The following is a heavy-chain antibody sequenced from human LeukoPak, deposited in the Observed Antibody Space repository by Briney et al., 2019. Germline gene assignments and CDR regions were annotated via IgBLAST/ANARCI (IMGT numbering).Heavy chain of an antibody. CDR3: ARSRRAYYYYYMDV. Sequence: SVKVSCKACGDTFINYAISWVRQAPGQGLEWMGGIIPIFGTTNYAQKFQGRVTITTDESTSTAYMELSSLRSDDTAVYYCARSRRAYYYYYMDVWGKGTTVTVSS. J-gene: IGHJ6*03. CDR1: GDTFINYA. CDR2: IIPIFGTT. V-gene: IGHV1-69*05.